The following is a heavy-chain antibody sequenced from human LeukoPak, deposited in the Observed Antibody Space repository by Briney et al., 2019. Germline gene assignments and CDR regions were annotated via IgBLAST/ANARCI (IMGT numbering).Heavy chain of an antibody. CDR1: GGSFSGYY. J-gene: IGHJ4*02. CDR3: ARLYGDHRRG. V-gene: IGHV4-34*01. Sequence: PSETLSLTCAVYGGSFSGYYWSWIRQPPGKGLEWIGEINHSGSTNYNPSLKSRVTISVDTSKNQFSLKLSSVTAADTAVYYCARLYGDHRRGWGQGTLVTVSS. D-gene: IGHD4-17*01. CDR2: INHSGST.